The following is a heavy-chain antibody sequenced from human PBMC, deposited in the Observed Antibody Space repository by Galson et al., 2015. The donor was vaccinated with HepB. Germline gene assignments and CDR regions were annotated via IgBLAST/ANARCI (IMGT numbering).Heavy chain of an antibody. CDR3: AKDRDIVVVPAATEY. CDR1: GFTFSSYG. Sequence: SLRLSCAASGFTFSSYGMHWVRQAPGKGLEWVAVISYDGSNKYYADSVKGRFTISRDNSKNTLYLQMNSLRAEDTAVYYCAKDRDIVVVPAATEYWGQGTLVTVSS. V-gene: IGHV3-30*18. CDR2: ISYDGSNK. J-gene: IGHJ4*02. D-gene: IGHD2-2*01.